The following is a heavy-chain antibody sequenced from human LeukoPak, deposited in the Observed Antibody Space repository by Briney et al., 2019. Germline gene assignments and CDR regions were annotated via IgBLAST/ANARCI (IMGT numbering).Heavy chain of an antibody. Sequence: PGGSLRLSCAASGFTFSSYWMHWVRQAPGKGLVWVSRINSDGSSTSYADSVKGRFTISRDNAKNTLCLQMNSLRAEDTAVYYCARDPPTSYYDSSGRWGFDYWGQGTLVTVSS. V-gene: IGHV3-74*01. CDR3: ARDPPTSYYDSSGRWGFDY. J-gene: IGHJ4*02. CDR2: INSDGSST. D-gene: IGHD3-22*01. CDR1: GFTFSSYW.